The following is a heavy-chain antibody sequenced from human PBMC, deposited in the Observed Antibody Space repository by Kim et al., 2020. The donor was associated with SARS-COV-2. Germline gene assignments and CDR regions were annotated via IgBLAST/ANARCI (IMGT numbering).Heavy chain of an antibody. D-gene: IGHD5-18*01. CDR3: ARGGVQLWFGDDAFDI. CDR2: IWYDGSNK. J-gene: IGHJ3*02. CDR1: GFTFSSHG. Sequence: GGSLRLSCAASGFTFSSHGMHWVRQAPGKGLEWVAVIWYDGSNKYYADSVKGRFTISRDNSKNTLYLQMNSLRAEDTAVYYCARGGVQLWFGDDAFDIWG. V-gene: IGHV3-33*01.